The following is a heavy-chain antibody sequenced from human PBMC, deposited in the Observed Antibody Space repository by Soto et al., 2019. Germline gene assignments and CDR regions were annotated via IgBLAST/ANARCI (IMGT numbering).Heavy chain of an antibody. Sequence: ASVNLSSKASVYTVPSHVCNWVRPAPGPGVQSLGWMTTNLNATGYPHALKGRVTLTWNAYITTAYLELTSLKPDDTDVYYCAREVVEGRSLWFDPWGQGTLVTVSS. CDR2: MTTNLNAT. J-gene: IGHJ5*02. D-gene: IGHD2-15*01. CDR3: AREVVEGRSLWFDP. V-gene: IGHV1-8*01. CDR1: VYTVPSHV.